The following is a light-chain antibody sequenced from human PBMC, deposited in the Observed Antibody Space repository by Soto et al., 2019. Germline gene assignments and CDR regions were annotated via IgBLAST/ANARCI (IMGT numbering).Light chain of an antibody. CDR1: QSIGRF. CDR2: DAS. Sequence: DIQMTHSPSTLSASVGDRVTITFRSSQSIGRFLAWCQHQPGKPPKPLIYDASSSESGVPSSFSGSGSGTAFTLTISSLEPEDFEVYSCLQRSNWPFTFGQGTRLEIK. V-gene: IGKV1-5*01. J-gene: IGKJ5*01. CDR3: LQRSNWPFT.